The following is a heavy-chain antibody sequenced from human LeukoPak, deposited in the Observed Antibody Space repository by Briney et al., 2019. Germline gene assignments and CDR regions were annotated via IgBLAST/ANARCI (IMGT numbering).Heavy chain of an antibody. D-gene: IGHD3-9*01. V-gene: IGHV3-33*06. CDR3: AKPKADWNYYVY. CDR1: GFTFSSYG. Sequence: GGSLRLSCAASGFTFSSYGMHWVRQAPGKGLEWVAVIWYDGSNKYYADSVKGRFTISRDNSKSTLYLQMNSLRAEDTAVYYCAKPKADWNYYVYWGQGTLVTVSS. CDR2: IWYDGSNK. J-gene: IGHJ4*02.